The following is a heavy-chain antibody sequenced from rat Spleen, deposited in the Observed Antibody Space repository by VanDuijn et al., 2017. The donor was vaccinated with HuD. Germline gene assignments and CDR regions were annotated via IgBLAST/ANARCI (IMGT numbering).Heavy chain of an antibody. D-gene: IGHD4-3*01. CDR2: IIYDGSRT. CDR1: GLSFSNYD. Sequence: EVQLVESGGGLVQPGRSMKLSCAASGLSFSNYDMAWVRQAPKKGLEWVATIIYDGSRTYYRDSVRDRFTISRDNGKNTLYLQIDSLKSEDTATYYCTRHGRGGTTYYYVMDVWGQGASVTVSS. CDR3: TRHGRGGTTYYYVMDV. V-gene: IGHV5-7*01. J-gene: IGHJ4*01.